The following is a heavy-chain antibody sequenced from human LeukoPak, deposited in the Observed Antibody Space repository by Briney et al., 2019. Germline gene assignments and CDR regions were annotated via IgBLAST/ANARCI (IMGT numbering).Heavy chain of an antibody. V-gene: IGHV3-74*01. CDR1: GFTFSSYW. D-gene: IGHD3-9*01. J-gene: IGHJ6*02. Sequence: GGSLRLSCVASGFTFSSYWMHWVRQDPRKGLVWVSRINGDGRNINYADSVRGRFTISRDNAKNTLYLHMNTLRVEDTAVYYCTRDLMDYDVSTGLHHYYMDVWGQGTMVTVSS. CDR2: INGDGRNI. CDR3: TRDLMDYDVSTGLHHYYMDV.